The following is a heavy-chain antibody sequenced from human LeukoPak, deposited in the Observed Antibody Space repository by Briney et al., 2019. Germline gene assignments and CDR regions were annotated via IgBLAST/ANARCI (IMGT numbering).Heavy chain of an antibody. CDR2: IIPIFGTA. Sequence: ASVKVSCKASGGTFSSYAIGWVRQAPGQGLEWMGGIIPIFGTANYAQKFQGRVTITADKSTSTAYMELSSLRSEDTAVYYCARCGWELLGLRAFDIWGQGTMVTVSS. D-gene: IGHD1-26*01. J-gene: IGHJ3*02. V-gene: IGHV1-69*06. CDR3: ARCGWELLGLRAFDI. CDR1: GGTFSSYA.